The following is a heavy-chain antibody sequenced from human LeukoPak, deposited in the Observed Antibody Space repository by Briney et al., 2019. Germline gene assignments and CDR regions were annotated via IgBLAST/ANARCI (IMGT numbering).Heavy chain of an antibody. J-gene: IGHJ4*02. V-gene: IGHV3-23*01. CDR2: ISNSGVST. CDR1: GFTFNIHA. CDR3: ANQVGAKN. D-gene: IGHD1-26*01. Sequence: GGSLRLSCAASGFTFNIHAMNWVRQAPGKGLEWVSTISNSGVSTYYADSVKGRFTISRDNAKNTLYLQMNSLRAEDTAVYYCANQVGAKNWGQGTLVTVSS.